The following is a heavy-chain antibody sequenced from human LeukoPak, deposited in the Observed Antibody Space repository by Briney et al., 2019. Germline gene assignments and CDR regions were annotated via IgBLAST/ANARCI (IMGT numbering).Heavy chain of an antibody. CDR3: AKDRRCSSTTCYDAFGI. CDR2: ISGSSGST. CDR1: GFTFSSYA. Sequence: GGSLRLSCAASGFTFSSYAMSWVRQAPGKGLEWVSGISGSSGSTYYADPVKGRFTISRDNSKNTLYLQMDSLRAEDTAVYYCAKDRRCSSTTCYDAFGIWGQGTMVTVSS. V-gene: IGHV3-23*01. D-gene: IGHD2-2*01. J-gene: IGHJ3*02.